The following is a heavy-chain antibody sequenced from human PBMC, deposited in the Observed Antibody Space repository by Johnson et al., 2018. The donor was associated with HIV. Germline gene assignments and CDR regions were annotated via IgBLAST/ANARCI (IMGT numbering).Heavy chain of an antibody. Sequence: VQLVESGGGLKQPGGSLRLSCAASGFTFSSYDMHWVRQATGKGLEWVSTIGTAGDTYYPGSVKGRFTVSREDAKNSLYLQMNSLRPEDTAVYYCARERWSAYYGAFDIWGHGTLVTVSS. D-gene: IGHD3-3*01. CDR1: GFTFSSYD. CDR2: IGTAGDT. V-gene: IGHV3-13*01. J-gene: IGHJ3*02. CDR3: ARERWSAYYGAFDI.